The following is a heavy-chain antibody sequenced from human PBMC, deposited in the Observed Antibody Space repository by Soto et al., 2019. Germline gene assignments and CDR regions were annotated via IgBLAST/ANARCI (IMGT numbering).Heavy chain of an antibody. CDR2: IIPILGIA. V-gene: IGHV1-69*08. J-gene: IGHJ1*01. CDR1: GGTFSSYT. CDR3: ARDIAAAGRTFQH. D-gene: IGHD6-13*01. Sequence: QVQLVQSGAEVKKPGSSVKVSYKASGGTFSSYTISWVRQAPGQGLEWMGRIIPILGIANYAQKFQGRVTITADKSTSTAYMELSSLRSEDTAVYYCARDIAAAGRTFQHWGQGTLVTVSS.